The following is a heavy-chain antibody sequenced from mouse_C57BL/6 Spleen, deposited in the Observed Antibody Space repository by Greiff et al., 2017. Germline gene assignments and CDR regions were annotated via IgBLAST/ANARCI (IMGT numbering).Heavy chain of an antibody. D-gene: IGHD1-1*01. J-gene: IGHJ3*01. Sequence: EVKLVESGGGLVKPGGSLKLSCAASGFTFSDYGMHWVRQAPEKGLEWVAYISSGSSTIYYADTVKGRFTISRDNAKNTLFLQMTSLRSEDTAMYYCARDGSTVVARGFAYWGQGTLVTVSA. V-gene: IGHV5-17*01. CDR2: ISSGSSTI. CDR3: ARDGSTVVARGFAY. CDR1: GFTFSDYG.